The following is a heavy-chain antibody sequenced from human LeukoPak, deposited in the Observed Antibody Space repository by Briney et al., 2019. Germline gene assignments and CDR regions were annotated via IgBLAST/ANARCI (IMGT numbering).Heavy chain of an antibody. CDR3: ARDGGVVVPAAPNY. J-gene: IGHJ4*02. CDR2: INPNSGGT. D-gene: IGHD2-2*01. Sequence: ASVKVSCKASGGTFSSYAISWVRQAPGQGLEWMGWINPNSGGTNYAQKFQGRVTMTRDTSISTAYMELSRLRSDDTAVYYCARDGGVVVPAAPNYWGQGTLVTVSS. V-gene: IGHV1-2*02. CDR1: GGTFSSYA.